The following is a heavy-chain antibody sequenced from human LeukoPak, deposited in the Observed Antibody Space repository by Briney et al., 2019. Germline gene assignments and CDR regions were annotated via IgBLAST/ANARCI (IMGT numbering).Heavy chain of an antibody. CDR1: GFTFSTYW. J-gene: IGHJ4*02. V-gene: IGHV3-7*01. CDR2: IKQDGSEK. CDR3: ARSMWFGESTFDY. Sequence: GGSLRLSCAASGFTFSTYWMSWVRQAPGKGLEWVANIKQDGSEKYYVDSVKGRFTISRDNAKNPLYLQMNSLRAEDTAVYYCARSMWFGESTFDYWGQGTLVTVSS. D-gene: IGHD3-10*01.